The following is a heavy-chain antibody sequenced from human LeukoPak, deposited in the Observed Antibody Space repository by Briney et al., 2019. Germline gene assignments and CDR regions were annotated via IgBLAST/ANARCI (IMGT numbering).Heavy chain of an antibody. CDR3: ARATYDSSGLFDY. J-gene: IGHJ4*02. Sequence: PGGSLRLSCAASGFTFSSYWMHWVRQAPGKGLVWVSRINSDGSSTSYADSVKGRFTISRDNAKNTLYLQMNSLRAEDTAVYYCARATYDSSGLFDYWGQGTLVTVSS. CDR1: GFTFSSYW. CDR2: INSDGSST. D-gene: IGHD3-22*01. V-gene: IGHV3-74*01.